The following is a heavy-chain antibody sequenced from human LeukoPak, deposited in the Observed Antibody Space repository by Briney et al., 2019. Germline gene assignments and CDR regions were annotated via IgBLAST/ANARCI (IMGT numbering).Heavy chain of an antibody. J-gene: IGHJ5*02. CDR1: GGSISSGSYY. CDR2: IYTSGST. CDR3: ARGGSSGYYGQDKGFDP. V-gene: IGHV4-61*02. D-gene: IGHD3-22*01. Sequence: SETLSLTCTVSGGSISSGSYYWSWIRQPAGKGLEWIGRIYTSGSTNYNPSLKSRVTISVDTSKNQFSLKLSSVTAADTAVYYCARGGSSGYYGQDKGFDPWGQGTLVTVSS.